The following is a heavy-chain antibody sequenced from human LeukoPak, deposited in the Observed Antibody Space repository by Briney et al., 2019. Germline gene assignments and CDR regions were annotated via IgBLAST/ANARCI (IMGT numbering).Heavy chain of an antibody. D-gene: IGHD3-10*01. V-gene: IGHV5-51*01. CDR2: IYPGDSDT. CDR3: ARRYYYGSGSNEYYFDY. CDR1: GYSFTSYW. J-gene: IGHJ4*02. Sequence: GESLKISCKGSGYSFTSYWIGWVRQMPGKGLEWVGIIYPGDSDTRYSPSFQGQVTISADKSISTAYLQWSSLKASDTAMYYCARRYYYGSGSNEYYFDYWGQGTLVTVSS.